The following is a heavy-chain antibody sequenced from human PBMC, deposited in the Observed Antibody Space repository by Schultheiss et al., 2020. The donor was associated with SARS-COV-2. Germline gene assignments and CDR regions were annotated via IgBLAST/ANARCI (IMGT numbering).Heavy chain of an antibody. CDR1: GFTFSSYE. J-gene: IGHJ4*02. D-gene: IGHD3-22*01. V-gene: IGHV3-48*03. CDR3: ARETYYYDTSGYYPYYFDY. Sequence: GGSLRLSCAASGFTFSSYEMNWVRQAPGKGLEWVSYISSSGSTIYYADSVKGRFTISRDNDKNSLYLQMDSLRAEDTAVYYCARETYYYDTSGYYPYYFDYWGQGTLVTVSS. CDR2: ISSSGSTI.